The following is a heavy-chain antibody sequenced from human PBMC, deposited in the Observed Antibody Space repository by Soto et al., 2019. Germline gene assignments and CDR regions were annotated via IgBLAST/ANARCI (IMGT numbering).Heavy chain of an antibody. CDR2: IYSGGDTT. CDR3: ARVPLTMFIPVADF. Sequence: EVQLVESGGGLVQPGGSLRLSCAASGFSVNNNYMSWVRQAPGKGLEWVSIIYSGGDTTYYVDSVKSRFTISRDTPKNALDLQMNSLRAGHPCVYYCARVPLTMFIPVADFWGQGTLVTFAS. V-gene: IGHV3-66*01. D-gene: IGHD3-3*01. J-gene: IGHJ4*02. CDR1: GFSVNNNY.